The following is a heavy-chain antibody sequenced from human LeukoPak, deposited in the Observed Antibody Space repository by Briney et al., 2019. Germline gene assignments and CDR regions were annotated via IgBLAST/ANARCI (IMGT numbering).Heavy chain of an antibody. Sequence: ASVKVSCKASGYTFDVYYIHWVRQAPGQGLEWMGIFNPSGSNTNYAQRFQGRVTLTRDTSTTTVYMDLSGLRPEDTAIYYCARGRTVTNDFDLWGRGTLLTVSS. CDR3: ARGRTVTNDFDL. V-gene: IGHV1-46*02. CDR1: GYTFDVYY. D-gene: IGHD4-17*01. J-gene: IGHJ2*01. CDR2: FNPSGSNT.